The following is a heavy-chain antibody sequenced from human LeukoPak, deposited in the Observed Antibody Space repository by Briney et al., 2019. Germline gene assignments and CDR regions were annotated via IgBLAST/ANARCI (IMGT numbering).Heavy chain of an antibody. V-gene: IGHV1-69*05. CDR1: GGTFSSYA. J-gene: IGHJ4*02. Sequence: AASVKVSCKASGGTFSSYAISWVRQAPGQGLEWMGGIIPIFGTANYAQKFQGRVTITTDESTSTAYMELSSLRSEDTAVYYCARTWSGYNPRFDYWGQGTLVTVSS. CDR2: IIPIFGTA. D-gene: IGHD5-24*01. CDR3: ARTWSGYNPRFDY.